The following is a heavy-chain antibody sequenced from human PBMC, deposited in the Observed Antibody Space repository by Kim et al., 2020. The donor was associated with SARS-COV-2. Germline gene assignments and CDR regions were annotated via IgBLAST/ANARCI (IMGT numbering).Heavy chain of an antibody. Sequence: ASVKVSCKASGYTFTSYAMHWVRQAPGQRLEWMGWINAGNGNTKYSQKFQGRVTITRDTSASTAYMELSSLRSEDTAVYYCARSIRIYDILTGYYDYYYYGMDVWGQGTTVTVSS. D-gene: IGHD3-9*01. J-gene: IGHJ6*02. CDR3: ARSIRIYDILTGYYDYYYYGMDV. CDR2: INAGNGNT. CDR1: GYTFTSYA. V-gene: IGHV1-3*01.